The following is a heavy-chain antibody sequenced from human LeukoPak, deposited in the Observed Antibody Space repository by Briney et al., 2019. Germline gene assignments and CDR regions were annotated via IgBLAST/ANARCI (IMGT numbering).Heavy chain of an antibody. CDR2: IKSKTDDEPT. CDR3: TAGTGLTDHDH. V-gene: IGHV3-15*01. CDR1: GFTFNNAW. D-gene: IGHD3/OR15-3a*01. Sequence: PGGSLRLSCAASGFTFNNAWMSWVRQAPGKGLEWVGRIKSKTDDEPTDYAAPVKGRFTISRDDSKNTVYLQMNSLKTEDTAVYYCTAGTGLTDHDHWGQGTLVTVSS. J-gene: IGHJ5*02.